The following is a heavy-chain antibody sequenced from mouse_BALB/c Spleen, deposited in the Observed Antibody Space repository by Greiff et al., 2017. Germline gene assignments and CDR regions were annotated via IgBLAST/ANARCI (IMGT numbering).Heavy chain of an antibody. J-gene: IGHJ3*01. CDR2: INPSTGYT. CDR3: AYDYDAY. D-gene: IGHD2-4*01. CDR1: GYTFTSYW. Sequence: VQLVESGTVLARPGASVKMSCKASGYTFTSYWMHWVKQRPGQGLEWIGYINPSTGYTEYNQKFKDKATLTADKSSSTAYMQLSSLTSEDSAVYYCAYDYDAYWGQGTLVTVSA. V-gene: IGHV1-4*01.